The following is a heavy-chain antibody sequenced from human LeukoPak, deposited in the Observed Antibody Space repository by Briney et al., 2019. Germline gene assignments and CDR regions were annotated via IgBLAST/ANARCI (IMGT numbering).Heavy chain of an antibody. V-gene: IGHV1-69-2*01. CDR3: ATGIAPAGGGVDY. Sequence: GASVKVSCKASGYTFTDYNMHWVKQAPGKGLEWMGRIDPEDGNTKYAEEIEGRLTLSVDTSMDTAYMEVSSLRSEDTAVYYCATGIAPAGGGVDYWGQGTLVTVSS. D-gene: IGHD3-16*01. J-gene: IGHJ4*02. CDR2: IDPEDGNT. CDR1: GYTFTDYN.